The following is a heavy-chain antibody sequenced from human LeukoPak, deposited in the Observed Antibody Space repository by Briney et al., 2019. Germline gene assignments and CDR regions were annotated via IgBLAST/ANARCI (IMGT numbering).Heavy chain of an antibody. CDR3: ATLLTFTDF. V-gene: IGHV3-66*01. J-gene: IGHJ4*02. Sequence: GGSLRLSCAASGFTVTNNYMTWVRLAPGKGLEWASAIDGGTGTYYADSVKGRFSISRDNSKNTLYLQMNSLRAEDTAVYYCATLLTFTDFWGQGTRVTVSS. CDR1: GFTVTNNY. CDR2: IDGGTGT. D-gene: IGHD3-16*01.